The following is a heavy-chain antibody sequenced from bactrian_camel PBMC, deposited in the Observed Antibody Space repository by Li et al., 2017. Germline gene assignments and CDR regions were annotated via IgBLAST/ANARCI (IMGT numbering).Heavy chain of an antibody. CDR1: RYPTSSYC. D-gene: IGHD2*01. J-gene: IGHJ4*01. Sequence: HVQLVESGGGSVQAGGSLRLSCTASRYPTSSYCLGWFRQAPGKERESIARVDIDDRTTFSESVKGRSTSSKDKARNTLLLQMNSLKPEDTAMYYCAANFGPYCSGPYLARRANFLGQGTQVTVS. CDR2: VDIDDRTT. V-gene: IGHV3S6*01.